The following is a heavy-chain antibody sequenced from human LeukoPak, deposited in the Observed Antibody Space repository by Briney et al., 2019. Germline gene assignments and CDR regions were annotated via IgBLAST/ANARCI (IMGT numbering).Heavy chain of an antibody. Sequence: GGSLRLSCAASGFTVSSNYMSWVRQAPGKGLEWVSVIYSGGSTYYADSVKGRFTLSRDNSKNTLYLQMNSLRAEDTAVYYCARVGSGWLTFDYWGQGTLVTVSS. V-gene: IGHV3-53*01. CDR3: ARVGSGWLTFDY. D-gene: IGHD6-19*01. CDR2: IYSGGST. J-gene: IGHJ4*02. CDR1: GFTVSSNY.